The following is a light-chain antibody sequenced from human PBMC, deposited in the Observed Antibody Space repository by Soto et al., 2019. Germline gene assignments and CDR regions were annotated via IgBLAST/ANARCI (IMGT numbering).Light chain of an antibody. J-gene: IGKJ4*01. V-gene: IGKV3-20*01. CDR3: QQYGSSPT. CDR1: QSISRY. Sequence: EIVLTQSPGTLSLSPEERTTLSCRASQSISRYLAWYQQKPGQGPRLLIYGASSRATGTPDRFSGSGSGTDFTLTINRLEPEDFALYYCQQYGSSPTFGGGTKVDIK. CDR2: GAS.